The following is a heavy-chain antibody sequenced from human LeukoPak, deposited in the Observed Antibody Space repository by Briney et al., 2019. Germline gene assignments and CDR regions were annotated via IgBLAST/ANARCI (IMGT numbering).Heavy chain of an antibody. J-gene: IGHJ4*02. V-gene: IGHV4-39*07. D-gene: IGHD6-19*01. CDR1: GGSISSSSYY. CDR3: ARANPYSSGWYVRLTWDFDY. Sequence: SETLSLTCTVSGGSISSSSYYWGWIRQPPGKGLEWIGSIYYSGSTYYNPSLKSRVTISVDTSKNQFSLKLSSVTAADTAVYYCARANPYSSGWYVRLTWDFDYWGQGTLVTVSS. CDR2: IYYSGST.